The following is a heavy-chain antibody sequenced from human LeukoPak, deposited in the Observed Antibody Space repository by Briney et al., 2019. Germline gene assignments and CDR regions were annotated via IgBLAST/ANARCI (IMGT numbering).Heavy chain of an antibody. CDR2: IYDDGGT. D-gene: IGHD3-10*01. CDR1: GFTVTSTH. V-gene: IGHV3-53*05. CDR3: ARDRAGRRSSWVEFDL. J-gene: IGHJ5*02. Sequence: GGSLRLPCTVSGFTVTSTHMDWVRQAPGKGPEWVALIYDDGGTVYADSVKGRFTISRDNSKNMVYLQMNSLRPEDSAVYYCARDRAGRRSSWVEFDLWGQGTLVTVSS.